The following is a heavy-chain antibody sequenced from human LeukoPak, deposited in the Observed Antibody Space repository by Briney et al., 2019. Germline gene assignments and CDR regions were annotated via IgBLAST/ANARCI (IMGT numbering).Heavy chain of an antibody. Sequence: SETLSLTCTVSGGSISSYYWSWIRQFPGKGLEWIGFIYYSGTTNYNPSLKSRVTVSVDTSKNQFSLKLSSVTAADTAVYYCARALIPYGSGSYYIGGYYYYYMDVWGKGTTVTISS. CDR1: GGSISSYY. V-gene: IGHV4-59*01. J-gene: IGHJ6*03. CDR2: IYYSGTT. CDR3: ARALIPYGSGSYYIGGYYYYYMDV. D-gene: IGHD3-10*01.